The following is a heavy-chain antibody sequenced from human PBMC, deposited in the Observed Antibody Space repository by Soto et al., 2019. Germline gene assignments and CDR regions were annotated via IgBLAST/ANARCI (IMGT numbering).Heavy chain of an antibody. Sequence: QVQLVQSGAEVKRPESSMKVSCKPSGGTFNNYAINWVRQAPGQGLEWIGAIIPISGTTKYAQKFQGRVTITADKSTSSVYMDLSSLRSEDTAVYYCASWGGLSGSGAVCFKKPFDYWGQGTLVTVSS. V-gene: IGHV1-69*06. CDR3: ASWGGLSGSGAVCFKKPFDY. D-gene: IGHD2-8*02. CDR1: GGTFNNYA. J-gene: IGHJ4*02. CDR2: IIPISGTT.